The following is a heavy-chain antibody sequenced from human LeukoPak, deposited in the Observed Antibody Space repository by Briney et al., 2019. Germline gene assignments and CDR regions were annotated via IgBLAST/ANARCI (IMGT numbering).Heavy chain of an antibody. V-gene: IGHV4-30-2*01. Sequence: SETLSLTCAVSGGSISSGGYSWSWIRQPPGKGLEWIGYIYHSGSTYYNPSLKSRVTISVDTSKNQFSLKLSSVTAADTAVYYCARGVYIAAAQYAYWGQGTLVTVSS. J-gene: IGHJ4*02. CDR3: ARGVYIAAAQYAY. CDR2: IYHSGST. CDR1: GGSISSGGYS. D-gene: IGHD6-13*01.